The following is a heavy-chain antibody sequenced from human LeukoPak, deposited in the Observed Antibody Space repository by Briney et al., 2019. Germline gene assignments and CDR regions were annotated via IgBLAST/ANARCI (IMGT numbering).Heavy chain of an antibody. Sequence: TSGTLSLTCAVNGVSLSGYYWIWIRQPPGKGLEWIGEINHSGSTYYNPSLTSRVTISSDTSKNQSSLKLSSVTAADTAVYYCARGGECGSCECFDMWGQGIMVTVSS. CDR2: INHSGST. CDR1: GVSLSGYY. J-gene: IGHJ3*02. CDR3: ARGGECGSCECFDM. D-gene: IGHD2-15*01. V-gene: IGHV4-34*01.